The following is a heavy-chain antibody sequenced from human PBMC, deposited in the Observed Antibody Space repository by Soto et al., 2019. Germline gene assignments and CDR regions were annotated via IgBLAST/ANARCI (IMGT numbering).Heavy chain of an antibody. D-gene: IGHD3-9*01. CDR1: GFTFSTYA. V-gene: IGHV3-23*01. Sequence: EVQLLESGGGLVQPGGSLRLSCAASGFTFSTYAMRWVRQAPGKGLEWVSSISGSGGSTYYADSVKGRFTISRDNSKNTLYLQMNILRAEDTAVYYCAKDQRGDYDILTGPHRWGQGTLVTVSS. CDR2: ISGSGGST. CDR3: AKDQRGDYDILTGPHR. J-gene: IGHJ5*02.